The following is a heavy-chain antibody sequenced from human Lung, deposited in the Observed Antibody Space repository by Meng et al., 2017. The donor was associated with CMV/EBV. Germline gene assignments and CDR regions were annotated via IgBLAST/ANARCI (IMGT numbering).Heavy chain of an antibody. CDR1: GFTSSSYS. Sequence: LSLTCAASGFTSSSYSMNWVRQAPGKGLEWVSSISSSGTYIYYADSVKGRFTISRDNAQNSLYLQMNSLRAEDTAVYYCARDVSPRSSAYFAIYYFYALDVWGQGTTVTVSS. D-gene: IGHD2-21*01. CDR3: ARDVSPRSSAYFAIYYFYALDV. V-gene: IGHV3-21*01. CDR2: ISSSGTYI. J-gene: IGHJ6*02.